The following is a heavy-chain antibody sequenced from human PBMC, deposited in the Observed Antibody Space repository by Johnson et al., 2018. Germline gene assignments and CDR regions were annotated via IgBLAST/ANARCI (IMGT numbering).Heavy chain of an antibody. J-gene: IGHJ3*02. Sequence: QVQLVQSGAEVKKPGASVKVSCKASGYTFTSYAMHWVRQAPGQRLEWMGWINAGNGNTKSSQKFQGRVTITRDTSASTAYMGRSSLRSEDTAVYYCAGGTLYDAFDIWGQGTMVTVSS. CDR3: AGGTLYDAFDI. V-gene: IGHV1-3*01. CDR2: INAGNGNT. CDR1: GYTFTSYA.